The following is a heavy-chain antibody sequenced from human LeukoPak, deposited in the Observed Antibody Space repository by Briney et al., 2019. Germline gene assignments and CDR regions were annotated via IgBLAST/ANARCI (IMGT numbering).Heavy chain of an antibody. CDR1: GGSFTSSGYY. V-gene: IGHV4-39*01. CDR2: ISYSGST. CDR3: ARQVVPGYYDY. J-gene: IGHJ4*02. D-gene: IGHD3-10*01. Sequence: SETLSLTCTVSGGSFTSSGYYWVWIRQPPGKGLEWVGTISYSGSTYYNPSLKSRVTTSADTPKKQFSLRLSSVTAANTAVYYCARQVVPGYYDYWGQGILVTVSS.